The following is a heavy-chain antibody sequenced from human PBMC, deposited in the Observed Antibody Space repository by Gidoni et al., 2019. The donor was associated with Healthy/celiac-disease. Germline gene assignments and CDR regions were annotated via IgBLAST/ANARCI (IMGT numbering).Heavy chain of an antibody. V-gene: IGHV3-21*01. D-gene: IGHD6-13*01. J-gene: IGHJ4*02. CDR1: GFTFSSFS. CDR3: ARVEQQLGAYDY. Sequence: EVQLVESGGGLVKPGGSLRLSCAAPGFTFSSFSMNWFRQAPGKGLEWVSSISSSGSTIYYADSVEGRFTISRDNSKNSLYLQMNSVRAEDTAVYYCARVEQQLGAYDYWGQGTLVTVSS. CDR2: ISSSGSTI.